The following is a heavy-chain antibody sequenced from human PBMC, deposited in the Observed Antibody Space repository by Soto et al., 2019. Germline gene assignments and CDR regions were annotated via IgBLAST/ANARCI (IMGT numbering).Heavy chain of an antibody. V-gene: IGHV3-53*02. D-gene: IGHD3-16*01. CDR1: GFIVCSKY. CDR2: IYTGGST. CDR3: TTYTGYGMDV. Sequence: EVQMVETGGGLSQPGGSLRLSCAVSGFIVCSKYMTWVRQAPGKGLEWVSVIYTGGSTHYADSARGRFTISRDSSKNTLYLQMNSLRAEDAAVYYCTTYTGYGMDVWGQGTTVTVSS. J-gene: IGHJ6*02.